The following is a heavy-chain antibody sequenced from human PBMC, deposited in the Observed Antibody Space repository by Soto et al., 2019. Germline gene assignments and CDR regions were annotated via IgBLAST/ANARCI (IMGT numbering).Heavy chain of an antibody. CDR1: GLTFSGSE. Sequence: ESLKISCTAAGLTFSGSEIHWVRQASGKGLEGVGRIRSQPNNYATTYSESVRGRFNLAREDSKNTAYLQMSSLKIEDKATSYCARQFSWTYGIDVWAQGTQVTGS. CDR3: ARQFSWTYGIDV. CDR2: IRSQPNNYAT. D-gene: IGHD3-3*01. J-gene: IGHJ6*02. V-gene: IGHV3-73*01.